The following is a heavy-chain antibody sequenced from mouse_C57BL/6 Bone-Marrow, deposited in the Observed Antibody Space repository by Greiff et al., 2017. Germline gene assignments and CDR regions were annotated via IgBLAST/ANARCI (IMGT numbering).Heavy chain of an antibody. CDR2: ISSGGSYT. J-gene: IGHJ2*01. Sequence: EVHLVESGGDLVKPGGSLKLSCAASGFTFSSYGMSWVRQTPDKRLEWVATISSGGSYTYYPDSVKGRFTISRDNAKNTLYLQMSSLKSEDTAMYYCARHPLYYYGSSYDYFDYWGQGTTLTVSS. CDR3: ARHPLYYYGSSYDYFDY. D-gene: IGHD1-1*01. CDR1: GFTFSSYG. V-gene: IGHV5-6*01.